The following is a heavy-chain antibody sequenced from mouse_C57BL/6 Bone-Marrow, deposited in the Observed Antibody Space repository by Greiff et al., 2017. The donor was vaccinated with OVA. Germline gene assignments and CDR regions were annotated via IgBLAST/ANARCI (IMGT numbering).Heavy chain of an antibody. CDR1: GFNIKDDY. CDR2: IDTENGDT. Sequence: VKLKESGAELVRPGASVKLSCTASGFNIKDDYMHWVKQRPAQGLEWIGWIDTENGDTEYASKFQGKATITADTSSNTAYRQLSSLTSEDTAVYYCTTELLRDYWGQGTTLTVSS. CDR3: TTELLRDY. V-gene: IGHV14-4*01. J-gene: IGHJ2*01. D-gene: IGHD1-1*01.